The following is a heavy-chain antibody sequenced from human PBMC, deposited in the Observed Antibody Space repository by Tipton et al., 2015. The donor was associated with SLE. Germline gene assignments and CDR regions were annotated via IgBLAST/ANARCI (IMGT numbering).Heavy chain of an antibody. D-gene: IGHD1-1*01. CDR1: GGSIRTYY. Sequence: TLSLTCSVSGGSIRTYYWSWIRQPPGKGLEWIGYMYHSGITNYNPSLYSRVTISVDTSKNQVSLRLTSVTAADTAVHYCARVLDVLDYWGQGTLVTVSS. CDR2: MYHSGIT. V-gene: IGHV4-59*01. CDR3: ARVLDVLDY. J-gene: IGHJ4*02.